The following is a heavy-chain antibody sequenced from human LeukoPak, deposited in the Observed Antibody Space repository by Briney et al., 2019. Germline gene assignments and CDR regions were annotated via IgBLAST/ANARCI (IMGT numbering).Heavy chain of an antibody. D-gene: IGHD4-23*01. Sequence: SVKVSCKASGGTFSSYAISWVRRAPGQGLEWMGRIIPILGIANYAQKFQGRVTITADKSTSTAYMELSSLRSEDTAVYYCARDVATVAKRGSDYWGQGTLVTVSS. CDR3: ARDVATVAKRGSDY. V-gene: IGHV1-69*04. CDR1: GGTFSSYA. J-gene: IGHJ4*02. CDR2: IIPILGIA.